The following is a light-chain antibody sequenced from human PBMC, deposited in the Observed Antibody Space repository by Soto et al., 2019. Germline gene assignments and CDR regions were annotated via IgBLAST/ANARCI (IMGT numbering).Light chain of an antibody. CDR1: TNDVGGYDL. V-gene: IGLV2-23*02. CDR2: EVN. Sequence: QSVLTQPASVSGSPGQSITISCTGTTNDVGGYDLVSWYQQHPGKAPKLIIFEVNKRPSGVSDRFSGSKSGNTASLTISALRTEDEADYSCCSFAGGAIFVFGGGTQVTVL. CDR3: CSFAGGAIFV. J-gene: IGLJ2*01.